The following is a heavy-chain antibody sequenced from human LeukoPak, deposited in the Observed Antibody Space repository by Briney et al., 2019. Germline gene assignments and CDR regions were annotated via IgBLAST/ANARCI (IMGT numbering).Heavy chain of an antibody. CDR2: ISWDGGST. J-gene: IGHJ1*01. CDR3: AEDIHGGVVPAATTFQH. V-gene: IGHV3-43*01. Sequence: PGGSLRLSCAASGFTFDDYTMHWVRQAPGQGLEWVSIISWDGGSTYYADSVKGRFTISRDNSKNSLYLQMNSLRTEDTALYYCAEDIHGGVVPAATTFQHWGQGTLVTVSS. D-gene: IGHD2-2*01. CDR1: GFTFDDYT.